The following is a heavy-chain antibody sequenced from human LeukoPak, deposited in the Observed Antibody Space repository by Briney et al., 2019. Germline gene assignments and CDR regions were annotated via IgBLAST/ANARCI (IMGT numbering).Heavy chain of an antibody. Sequence: ASVKVSCKAYGYTFTTYYMHWVRQAPGQGLEWVGWIDPNRGGTNYAQKFQGRVTTTSDTSITTAYMELSSLISDDTAVYYCARYILASNFFDPWGQGTLVTVSS. J-gene: IGHJ5*02. V-gene: IGHV1-2*02. CDR1: GYTFTTYY. CDR3: ARYILASNFFDP. CDR2: IDPNRGGT. D-gene: IGHD2-15*01.